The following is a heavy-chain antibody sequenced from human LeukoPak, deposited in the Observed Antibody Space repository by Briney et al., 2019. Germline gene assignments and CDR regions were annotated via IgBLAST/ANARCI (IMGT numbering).Heavy chain of an antibody. J-gene: IGHJ3*02. D-gene: IGHD2-2*01. CDR2: IYSGGST. Sequence: GGSLRLSCAASGFTVSSNYMSWVRQAPGKGLEWVSVIYSGGSTYYADSVKGRFTISRDNSKNTLYLQMNSLRAEDTAVYYCARGRYCSSTSCSYDAFDIWGQGTMVTVSS. CDR1: GFTVSSNY. V-gene: IGHV3-66*02. CDR3: ARGRYCSSTSCSYDAFDI.